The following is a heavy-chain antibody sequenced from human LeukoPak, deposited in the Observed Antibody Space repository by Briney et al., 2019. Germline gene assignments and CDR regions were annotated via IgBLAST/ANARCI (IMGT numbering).Heavy chain of an antibody. Sequence: PGGSLRLSCVASGFTFSSFAMAWVCQAPGKGLEWVSATSGSGVTTHYAGSVKGRFSISRDNSKNTLYLQMNSLRAEDTALYYCAKKVVVGATSPYSDFQDWGQGTLVTVSS. CDR1: GFTFSSFA. CDR2: TSGSGVTT. J-gene: IGHJ1*01. V-gene: IGHV3-23*01. D-gene: IGHD1-26*01. CDR3: AKKVVVGATSPYSDFQD.